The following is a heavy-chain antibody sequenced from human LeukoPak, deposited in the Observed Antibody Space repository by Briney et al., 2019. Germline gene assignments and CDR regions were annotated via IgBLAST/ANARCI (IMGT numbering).Heavy chain of an antibody. J-gene: IGHJ5*02. Sequence: NPSETLSLTCTVSGASFSNYYWSWIRQPPGKGLEWIGHIYSSGSTNYNPSLKSRLTVSLDTSKNQFSLRLSSVTAADTAVYYCARQFGPWGQGILVTVSS. CDR3: ARQFGP. CDR1: GASFSNYY. V-gene: IGHV4-59*08. CDR2: IYSSGST.